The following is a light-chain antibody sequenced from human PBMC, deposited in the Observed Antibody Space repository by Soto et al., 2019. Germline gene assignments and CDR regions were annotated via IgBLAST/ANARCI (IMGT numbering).Light chain of an antibody. J-gene: IGKJ4*01. CDR3: QQYGRSLT. CDR2: GAS. CDR1: QTVGSDY. V-gene: IGKV3-20*01. Sequence: EIVLTQSPGTLSLSPGETATLSCRASQTVGSDYLAWYQQKFGQAPRLLIYGASSRATGIPGRFSGYGSGTDFTLTISRLEPEDFAVYYCQQYGRSLTFVGETKVAIK.